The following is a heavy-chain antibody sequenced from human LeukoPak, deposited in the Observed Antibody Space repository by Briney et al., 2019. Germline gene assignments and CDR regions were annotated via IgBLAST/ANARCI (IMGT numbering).Heavy chain of an antibody. D-gene: IGHD1-1*01. V-gene: IGHV4-39*07. CDR1: GGSISSSSYY. J-gene: IGHJ4*02. CDR3: ARALWNRGTYYFDY. CDR2: IYYSGST. Sequence: SETLSLTCTVSGGSISSSSYYWGWIRQPPGKGLEWIGSIYYSGSTYYNPSLKSRVTISVDTSKNQFSLKLSSVTAADTAVYYCARALWNRGTYYFDYWGQGTLVTVSS.